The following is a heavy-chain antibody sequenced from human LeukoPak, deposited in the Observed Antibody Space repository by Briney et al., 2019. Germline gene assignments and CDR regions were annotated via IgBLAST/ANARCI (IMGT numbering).Heavy chain of an antibody. V-gene: IGHV1-2*02. Sequence: GASVKVSCKASGYTFNGYYMHWVRQAPGQGLDWMGWINHNNGGTNYEQKLQGRVTMNTDISTSTAYMELRSLRSYDTAVYFCARSCSNTSCYAPAFYIWGQGTMVTVSS. CDR2: INHNNGGT. D-gene: IGHD2-2*01. CDR3: ARSCSNTSCYAPAFYI. CDR1: GYTFNGYY. J-gene: IGHJ3*02.